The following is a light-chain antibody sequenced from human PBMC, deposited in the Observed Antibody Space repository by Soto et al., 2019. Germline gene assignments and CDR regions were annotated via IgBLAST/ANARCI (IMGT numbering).Light chain of an antibody. V-gene: IGKV3-20*01. CDR1: QSVSSSV. CDR3: QLYGRSLPWT. J-gene: IGKJ1*01. CDR2: GAS. Sequence: FVVTQSPDTLSLSPGETATLSCRASQSVSSSVAWYQHKPGQSPRLLIYGASSRATGIPDRFSGSGSGTDFTPTIIRPEAEDFGVYSHQLYGRSLPWTFGQGTKVDIK.